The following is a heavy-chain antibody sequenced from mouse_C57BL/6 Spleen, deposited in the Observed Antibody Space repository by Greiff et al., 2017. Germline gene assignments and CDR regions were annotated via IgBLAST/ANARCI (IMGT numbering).Heavy chain of an antibody. Sequence: VQRVESGAELVKPGASVKISCKASGYAFSSYWMNWVKQRPGKGLEWIGQIYPGDGDTNYNGKFKGKATLTADKSSSTAYMQLSSLTSEDSAVYFCARFTTVVATGAMDYWGQGTSVTVSS. V-gene: IGHV1-80*01. CDR2: IYPGDGDT. CDR1: GYAFSSYW. CDR3: ARFTTVVATGAMDY. J-gene: IGHJ4*01. D-gene: IGHD1-1*01.